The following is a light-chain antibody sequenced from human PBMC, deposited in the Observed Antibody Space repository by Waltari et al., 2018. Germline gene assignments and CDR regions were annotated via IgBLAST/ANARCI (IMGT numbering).Light chain of an antibody. CDR1: QSMGSN. CDR3: QQYRDWPRT. V-gene: IGKV3-15*01. Sequence: EIVMTQSPATPSVSLGESATLSCRASQSMGSNLAWYQQKPGQAPRLLIYDATTRDTDIAARFSGSGSGTEFTLTISSLQSEDFAVYFCQQYRDWPRTFGHGTKVETK. J-gene: IGKJ1*01. CDR2: DAT.